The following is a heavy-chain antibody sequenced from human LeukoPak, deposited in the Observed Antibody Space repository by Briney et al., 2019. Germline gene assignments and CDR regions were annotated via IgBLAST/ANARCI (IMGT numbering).Heavy chain of an antibody. CDR2: IYHSGST. Sequence: SEALSLTCTVSGYSISSGYYWGWIRQPPGKGLEWIGSIYHSGSTYYNPSRKSRVTISVDTSKNQFSLKLSSVTAADTAVYYCARRITMVRGETFDYWGQGTLVTVSS. CDR1: GYSISSGYY. CDR3: ARRITMVRGETFDY. D-gene: IGHD3-10*01. V-gene: IGHV4-38-2*02. J-gene: IGHJ4*02.